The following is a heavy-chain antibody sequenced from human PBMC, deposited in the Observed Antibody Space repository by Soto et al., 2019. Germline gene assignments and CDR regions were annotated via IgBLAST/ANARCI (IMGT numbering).Heavy chain of an antibody. J-gene: IGHJ3*02. CDR1: GFAFSSHP. V-gene: IGHV3-23*01. CDR2: ISDSGSLT. CDR3: ARRTFGSSRSFDI. Sequence: VQLLGSGGDLVHPGASLRLSCAASGFAFSSHPMSWVRQAPEKGLEWVAGISDSGSLTYNADSVRGRFTISRDNSKNTLYLQMNSLRAEDTAVYYCARRTFGSSRSFDIWGQGTMVTVSS. D-gene: IGHD6-6*01.